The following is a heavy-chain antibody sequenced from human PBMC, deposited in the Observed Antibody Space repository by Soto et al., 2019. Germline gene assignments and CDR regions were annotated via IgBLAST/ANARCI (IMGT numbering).Heavy chain of an antibody. CDR3: ARGRYGDY. J-gene: IGHJ4*02. CDR1: GYAFTTYG. D-gene: IGHD1-1*01. Sequence: QVHLVQSGAEVKKPGASVKVSCKGSGYAFTTYGITWVRQAPGQGLECMGWISAHDGNTNYAQKLQGRGTVTRDTSTSTAYMERRSLRSDDTAVYYCARGRYGDYWGQGARVTVSS. CDR2: ISAHDGNT. V-gene: IGHV1-18*01.